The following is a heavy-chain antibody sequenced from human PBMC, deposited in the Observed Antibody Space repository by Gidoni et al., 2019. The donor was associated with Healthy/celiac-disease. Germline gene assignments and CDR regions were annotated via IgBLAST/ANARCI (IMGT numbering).Heavy chain of an antibody. D-gene: IGHD6-19*01. V-gene: IGHV4-34*01. CDR1: GGSFSGYY. Sequence: QVQLQQLGAGLLKPSETLSLTCAVYGGSFSGYYWSWIRQPPGKGLEWIGEINHSGSTNYNPSLKSRVTISVDTSKNQFSLKLSSVTAADTAVYYCARGSGWYSAGYDYWGQGTLVTVSS. J-gene: IGHJ4*02. CDR3: ARGSGWYSAGYDY. CDR2: INHSGST.